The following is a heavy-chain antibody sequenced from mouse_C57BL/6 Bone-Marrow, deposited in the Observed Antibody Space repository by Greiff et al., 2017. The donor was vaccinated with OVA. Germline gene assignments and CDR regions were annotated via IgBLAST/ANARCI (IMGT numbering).Heavy chain of an antibody. Sequence: EVHLVESGGGLVKPGGSLKLSCAASGFTFSDYGMHWVRQAPEKGLEWVAYISSGSSTIYYADTVKGRFTISRDNAKNTLFLQMTSLRSEDTAVYYCARGGGYSDWDFDVWGTGTTVTVSS. D-gene: IGHD2-3*01. V-gene: IGHV5-17*01. J-gene: IGHJ1*03. CDR2: ISSGSSTI. CDR1: GFTFSDYG. CDR3: ARGGGYSDWDFDV.